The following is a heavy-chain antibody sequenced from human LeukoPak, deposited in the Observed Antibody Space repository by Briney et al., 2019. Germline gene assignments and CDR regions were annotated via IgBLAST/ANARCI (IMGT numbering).Heavy chain of an antibody. CDR3: AREIAAGGRRGSDY. V-gene: IGHV1-2*02. D-gene: IGHD6-13*01. Sequence: GASVKVSCKASEYTFTGYYMHWVRQAPGQGLEWMGWINPNSGATNYARKFQGRVTMTRDTSISTAYMELSSLRSDDTAVYYCAREIAAGGRRGSDYWGQGTLVTVSS. CDR2: INPNSGAT. CDR1: EYTFTGYY. J-gene: IGHJ4*02.